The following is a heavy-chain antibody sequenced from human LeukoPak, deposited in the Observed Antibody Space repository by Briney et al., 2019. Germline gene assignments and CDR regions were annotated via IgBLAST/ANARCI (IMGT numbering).Heavy chain of an antibody. CDR1: GFTFSSYA. CDR2: ISGSGGST. D-gene: IGHD1-1*01. V-gene: IGHV3-23*01. CDR3: AKVAPTYYYYYYGMDV. Sequence: GGSLRLSCAASGFTFSSYAMSWVRQAPGKGLEWVSAISGSGGSTYYADSVKGRFTISRDNSKNTLYLQMNSLRAEDTAVYYCAKVAPTYYYYYYGMDVWGQGTTVTVSS. J-gene: IGHJ6*02.